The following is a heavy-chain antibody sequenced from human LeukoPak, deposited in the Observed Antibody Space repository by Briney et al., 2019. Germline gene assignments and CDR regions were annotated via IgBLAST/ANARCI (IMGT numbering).Heavy chain of an antibody. D-gene: IGHD6-19*01. CDR2: INPSGGST. J-gene: IGHJ5*02. Sequence: ASVQVSCKASGYTFTSYYMHWVRQAPGQGLEWMGIINPSGGSTSYAQKFQGRVTMTRDTSTSTVYMELSSLRSEDTAVYYCARGIFYSSGWYSWFDPWGQGTLVTVSS. CDR1: GYTFTSYY. CDR3: ARGIFYSSGWYSWFDP. V-gene: IGHV1-46*01.